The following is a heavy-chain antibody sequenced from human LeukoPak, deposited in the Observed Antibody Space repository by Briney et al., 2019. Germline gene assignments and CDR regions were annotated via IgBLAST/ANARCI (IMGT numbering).Heavy chain of an antibody. V-gene: IGHV4-34*01. CDR3: ARHSYGSGSYPAFDY. J-gene: IGHJ4*02. CDR2: INHSGST. Sequence: SETLSLTCAVYGGSFSGYYWSWIRQPPGKGLEWIGEINHSGSTNYNPSLKSRVTISVDTSKNQFSLKLSSVTAADTAVYYCARHSYGSGSYPAFDYWGQGTLVTVSS. CDR1: GGSFSGYY. D-gene: IGHD3-10*01.